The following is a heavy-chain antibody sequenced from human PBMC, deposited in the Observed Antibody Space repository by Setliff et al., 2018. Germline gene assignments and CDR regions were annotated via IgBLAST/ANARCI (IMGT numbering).Heavy chain of an antibody. Sequence: VKVSCKASGHTFITFGISWVRQAPGQGLEWMGWISAYSDDTKYGEKFQGRVTMTMDTSTGTAYMELRSLRSDDTAVYICAYDSSGYYPGYWGQGTLVTVSS. J-gene: IGHJ4*02. V-gene: IGHV1-18*01. D-gene: IGHD3-22*01. CDR1: GHTFITFG. CDR2: ISAYSDDT. CDR3: AYDSSGYYPGY.